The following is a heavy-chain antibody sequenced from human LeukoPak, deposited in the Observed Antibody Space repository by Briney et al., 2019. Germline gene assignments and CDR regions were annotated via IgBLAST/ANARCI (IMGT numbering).Heavy chain of an antibody. Sequence: ASVKVSCTVSGYTLTELSMHWVRQAPGKGLEWLGGFDPEDGETIYAQKFQGRVTMTEDTSTDTAYMELSSLRSEDTAVYYCATSPLAWYPQLEVDYWGQGTLVTVSS. J-gene: IGHJ4*02. CDR3: ATSPLAWYPQLEVDY. CDR2: FDPEDGET. CDR1: GYTLTELS. V-gene: IGHV1-24*01. D-gene: IGHD6-6*01.